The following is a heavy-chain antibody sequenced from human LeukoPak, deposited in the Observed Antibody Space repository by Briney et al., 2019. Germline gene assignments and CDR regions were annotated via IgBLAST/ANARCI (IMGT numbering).Heavy chain of an antibody. CDR2: IKADGSEK. CDR3: ARSSGSNLFDY. Sequence: GGSLRLSCAASGFSFSGHWMNWVRQPPGKGLEWVANIKADGSEKYYVDSVKGRFTISRDDAKRTVDLQMDNLRAEDTAVYYCARSSGSNLFDYWGQGSLVTVSS. D-gene: IGHD1-26*01. CDR1: GFSFSGHW. V-gene: IGHV3-7*02. J-gene: IGHJ4*02.